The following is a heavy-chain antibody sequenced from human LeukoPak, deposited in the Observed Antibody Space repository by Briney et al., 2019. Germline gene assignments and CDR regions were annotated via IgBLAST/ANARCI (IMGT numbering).Heavy chain of an antibody. CDR3: ARGVIVVVRGYYFDY. D-gene: IGHD3-22*01. Sequence: ASVKVSCKTSGYNFILSYIHWVRQAPGQGLEWMGWIDPNSGGTNYAQKFQGRVTLTRETSISTSYMELSKLRSDDTAVYYCARGVIVVVRGYYFDYWGQGTLVTVSS. CDR1: GYNFILSY. V-gene: IGHV1-2*02. J-gene: IGHJ4*02. CDR2: IDPNSGGT.